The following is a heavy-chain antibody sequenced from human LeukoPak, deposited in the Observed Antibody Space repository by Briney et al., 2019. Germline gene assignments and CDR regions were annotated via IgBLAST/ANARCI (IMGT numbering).Heavy chain of an antibody. V-gene: IGHV3-21*01. CDR1: GFTFSSYA. Sequence: PGASLRLSCAASGFTFSSYAMSWVRQAPGKGLEWVSSISSSSSYIYYADPVKGRFTISRDNAKNSLYLQMNSLRAEDTAVYYCARSKQQLYNWFDPWGQGTLVTVSS. D-gene: IGHD1/OR15-1a*01. J-gene: IGHJ5*02. CDR3: ARSKQQLYNWFDP. CDR2: ISSSSSYI.